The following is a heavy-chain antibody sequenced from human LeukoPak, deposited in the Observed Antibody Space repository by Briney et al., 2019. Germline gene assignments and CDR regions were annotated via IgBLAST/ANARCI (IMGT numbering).Heavy chain of an antibody. CDR3: ARGSDHSKSGY. D-gene: IGHD2/OR15-2a*01. J-gene: IGHJ4*02. CDR2: IHPSGII. V-gene: IGHV4-34*01. Sequence: PTETLSLTCAVYGASFRDYYWSWIRQPPGRGLEWIGEIHPSGIINYNASLKSRVTISEDTSKSQFSLRLSPVTAADTAIYYCARGSDHSKSGYWGQGTLVTVSS. CDR1: GASFRDYY.